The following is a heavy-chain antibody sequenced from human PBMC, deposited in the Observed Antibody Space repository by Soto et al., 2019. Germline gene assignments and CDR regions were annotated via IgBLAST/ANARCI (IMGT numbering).Heavy chain of an antibody. D-gene: IGHD6-13*01. CDR2: IYWNDEK. J-gene: IGHJ5*02. V-gene: IGHV2-5*01. Sequence: QITLKESGPTLVKPTQTLTLTCTLSGLSLSTSGVGVGWIRQPPGKAPEWLALIYWNDEKHYNPSLWSRLTNTKDTSKNQVVLTMTNMDPVDTATYYCAHDCSGYRSSPYWFDPWGQGTLVTVSS. CDR3: AHDCSGYRSSPYWFDP. CDR1: GLSLSTSGVG.